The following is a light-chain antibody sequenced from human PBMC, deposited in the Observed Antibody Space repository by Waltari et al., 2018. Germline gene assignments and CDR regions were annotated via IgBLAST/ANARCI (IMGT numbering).Light chain of an antibody. J-gene: IGKJ1*01. Sequence: DIQMTQSPSTLSASVGDRVTITCRASQSISSWLAWYQQKPGKPPKLLIYKASSLESGVPSRFSGSGSGTEFTLTISSLQPDDFATYYCQQYNRYGTFGQGTKVEIK. V-gene: IGKV1-5*03. CDR1: QSISSW. CDR2: KAS. CDR3: QQYNRYGT.